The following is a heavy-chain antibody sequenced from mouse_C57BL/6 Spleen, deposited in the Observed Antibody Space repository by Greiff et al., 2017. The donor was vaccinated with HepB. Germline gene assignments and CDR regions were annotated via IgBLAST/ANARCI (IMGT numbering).Heavy chain of an antibody. CDR2: IWGDGST. D-gene: IGHD1-1*01. Sequence: QVQLQQSGPGLVAPSQSLSITCTVSGFSLTSYGVSWVRQPPGKGLEWLGVIWGDGSTNYHSALISRLSISKDNSKSQVFLKLNSLQTDDTATYYCAKHEGIYYYGSSLYYFDYWGQGTTLTVSS. CDR1: GFSLTSYG. J-gene: IGHJ2*01. V-gene: IGHV2-3*01. CDR3: AKHEGIYYYGSSLYYFDY.